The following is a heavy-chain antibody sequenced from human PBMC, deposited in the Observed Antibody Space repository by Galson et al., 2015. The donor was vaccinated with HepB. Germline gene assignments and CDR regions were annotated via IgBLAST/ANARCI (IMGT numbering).Heavy chain of an antibody. V-gene: IGHV4-34*01. CDR3: ARGCLSMGSSTSCSTDDASDI. D-gene: IGHD2-2*01. Sequence: ETLSLTCAVYGGSFSGYYWSWIRQPPGKGLEWIGEINHSGSTNYNPSLKSRVTISVDTSKNQFSLKLSSVTAADTAVYYCARGCLSMGSSTSCSTDDASDIWGQGTMVTVSS. CDR1: GGSFSGYY. J-gene: IGHJ3*02. CDR2: INHSGST.